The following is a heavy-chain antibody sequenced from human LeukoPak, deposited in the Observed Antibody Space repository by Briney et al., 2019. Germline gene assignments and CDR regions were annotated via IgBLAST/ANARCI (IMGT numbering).Heavy chain of an antibody. CDR2: IYHSGST. CDR1: GGSISSSNW. J-gene: IGHJ6*03. CDR3: ASLQEGNYYMDV. D-gene: IGHD1-1*01. V-gene: IGHV4-4*02. Sequence: PSETLSLTCAVSGGSISSSNWWSWVRPPPGKGLEWIGEIYHSGSTNYNPSLKSRVTISVDKSKNQFSLKLTSVTAVDTAVYYCASLQEGNYYMDVWGKGTTVTVSS.